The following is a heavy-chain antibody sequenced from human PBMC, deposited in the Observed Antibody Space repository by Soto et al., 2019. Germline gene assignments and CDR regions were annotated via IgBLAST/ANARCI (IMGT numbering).Heavy chain of an antibody. J-gene: IGHJ6*02. CDR3: ARGVYYYGMDV. V-gene: IGHV3-30-3*01. CDR1: GFTFSSYA. Sequence: GGSLRLSCAASGFTFSSYAMHWVRQAPGKGLEWVAVISYDGSNKYYADSVKGRFTISRDNSKNTLYLQMNSLRAEDTAVYDCARGVYYYGMDVWGQGTTVTVSS. CDR2: ISYDGSNK.